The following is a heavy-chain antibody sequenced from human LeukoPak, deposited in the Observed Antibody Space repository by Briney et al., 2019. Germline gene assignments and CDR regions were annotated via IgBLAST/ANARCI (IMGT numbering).Heavy chain of an antibody. CDR2: INPNTGGT. V-gene: IGHV1-2*02. CDR1: GYTFTGYY. J-gene: IGHJ4*02. CDR3: ARGIAAGDY. Sequence: ASLKGSCKASGYTFTGYYMHCVRQAPGQGLECMGWINPNTGGTNYAQKFQGRVTMTRDTSISTASTELCRLRSEDTAVCYCARGIAAGDYWGQGTLVTVSS. D-gene: IGHD6-13*01.